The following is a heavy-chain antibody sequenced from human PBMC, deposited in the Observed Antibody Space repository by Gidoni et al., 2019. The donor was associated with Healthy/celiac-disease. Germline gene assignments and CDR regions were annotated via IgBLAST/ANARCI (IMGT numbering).Heavy chain of an antibody. V-gene: IGHV4-34*01. CDR2: INHSGST. J-gene: IGHJ5*02. Sequence: QVQLQQWGAGLLKPSETLSLTCSVYGGSFSGYYWSWIRHPPGKGLEWIGEINHSGSTNYNPSLKSRVTISVDTSKNQFSLKLSSVTAADTAVYYCARVGYCSSTSCSKKYNWFDPWGQGTLVTVSS. CDR1: GGSFSGYY. D-gene: IGHD2-2*01. CDR3: ARVGYCSSTSCSKKYNWFDP.